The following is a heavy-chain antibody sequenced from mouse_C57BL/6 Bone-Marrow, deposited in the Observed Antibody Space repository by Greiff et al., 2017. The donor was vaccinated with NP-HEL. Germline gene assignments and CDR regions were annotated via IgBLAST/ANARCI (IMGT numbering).Heavy chain of an antibody. CDR1: GYSFTDYN. CDR3: ARGLPFAY. V-gene: IGHV1-39*01. J-gene: IGHJ3*01. CDR2: INPNYGTT. D-gene: IGHD2-2*01. Sequence: VQLLQSGPELVKPGASVKISCKASGYSFTDYNMNWVKQSNGKSLEWIGGINPNYGTTCYNQKFKGKATLTVDKSSSTAYMQRNSRTSEDSAVYYCARGLPFAYWGQGTLVTVSA.